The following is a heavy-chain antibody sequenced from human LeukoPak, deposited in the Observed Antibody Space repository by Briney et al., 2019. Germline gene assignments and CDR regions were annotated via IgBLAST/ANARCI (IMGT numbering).Heavy chain of an antibody. Sequence: GGSLRLSCAASGFTFSSYGMHWVRQAPGKGLEWVAVIWYDGSNKYYADSVKGRFTISRDNSKNTLYLQMNSLRAEDTAVYYCARPNWNQGSFDYWGQGTLVTVSS. V-gene: IGHV3-33*01. CDR2: IWYDGSNK. J-gene: IGHJ4*02. D-gene: IGHD1-1*01. CDR1: GFTFSSYG. CDR3: ARPNWNQGSFDY.